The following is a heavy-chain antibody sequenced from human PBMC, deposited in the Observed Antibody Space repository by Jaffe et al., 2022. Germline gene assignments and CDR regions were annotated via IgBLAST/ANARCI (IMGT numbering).Heavy chain of an antibody. J-gene: IGHJ5*02. CDR1: GFTFSSYE. CDR2: ISSSGSTI. V-gene: IGHV3-48*03. CDR3: ARDGPMVRGSWFDP. D-gene: IGHD3-10*01. Sequence: EVQLVESGGGLVQPGGSLRLSCAASGFTFSSYEMNWVRQAPGKGLEWVSYISSSGSTIYYADSVKGRFTISRDNAKNSLYLQMNSLRAEDTAVYYCARDGPMVRGSWFDPWGQGTLVTVSS.